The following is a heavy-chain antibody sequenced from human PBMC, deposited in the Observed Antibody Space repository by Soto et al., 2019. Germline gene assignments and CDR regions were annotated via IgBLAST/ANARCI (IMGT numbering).Heavy chain of an antibody. D-gene: IGHD3-10*01. CDR3: ARDELRPDEYYYGSGGLPGPGAIGY. CDR1: GYSFTSYW. V-gene: IGHV5-51*01. Sequence: PGESLKISCKGSGYSFTSYWIGWVRQMPGKGLEWMGIIYPGDSDTRYSPSFQGQVTISADKSISTAYLQWSSLKASDTAMYYCARDELRPDEYYYGSGGLPGPGAIGYWGQGTLVTVSS. CDR2: IYPGDSDT. J-gene: IGHJ4*02.